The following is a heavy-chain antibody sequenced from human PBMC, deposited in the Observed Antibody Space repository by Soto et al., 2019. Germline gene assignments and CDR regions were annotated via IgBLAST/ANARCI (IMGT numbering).Heavy chain of an antibody. CDR3: AKDWAGPMIVVVINDAFDI. CDR2: ISGSGGST. Sequence: GGSLRLSCVASGITFRSRAMSWVRQAPGEGLDWVSAISGSGGSTYYADSVKGRFTISRDNSKNTLYLQMNSLRAEDTAVYYCAKDWAGPMIVVVINDAFDIWGQGTMVTVSS. CDR1: GITFRSRA. D-gene: IGHD3-22*01. V-gene: IGHV3-23*01. J-gene: IGHJ3*02.